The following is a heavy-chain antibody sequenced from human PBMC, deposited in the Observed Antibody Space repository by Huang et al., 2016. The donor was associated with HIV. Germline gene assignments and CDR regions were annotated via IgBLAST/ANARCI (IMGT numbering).Heavy chain of an antibody. V-gene: IGHV3-49*05. CDR1: GFTFGNYG. CDR2: IISKGYSETT. Sequence: EAQFVESGGGLVKPGRSLRLSCTASGFTFGNYGMSWFRQAPWKGLEWVGFIISKGYSETTEYAASVKGRFTISRDDSKSIAYLQMNSLKPEDTAVYYCTRDSVYPNYYDGSGFYFDYWGQGTLVTVSS. D-gene: IGHD3-22*01. CDR3: TRDSVYPNYYDGSGFYFDY. J-gene: IGHJ4*02.